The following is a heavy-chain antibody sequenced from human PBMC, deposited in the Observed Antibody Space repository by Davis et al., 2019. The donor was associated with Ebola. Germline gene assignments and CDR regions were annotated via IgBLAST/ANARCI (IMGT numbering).Heavy chain of an antibody. V-gene: IGHV4-39*01. CDR3: ARWRLSFEAIDY. J-gene: IGHJ4*02. D-gene: IGHD1-26*01. Sequence: SRVTISVDTSKNQFSLKLSSVSAADTAVYYCARWRLSFEAIDYWGQGSLVTVSS.